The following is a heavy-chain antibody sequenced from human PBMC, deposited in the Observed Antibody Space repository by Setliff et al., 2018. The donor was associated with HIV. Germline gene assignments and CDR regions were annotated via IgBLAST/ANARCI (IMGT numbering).Heavy chain of an antibody. V-gene: IGHV4-59*01. CDR1: GAPLSSYY. Sequence: SETLSLTCTVSGAPLSSYYLNWIRQPPGKGLEWIGYIFYSGSPIYNSSLKSRVTISGDPSNNQLSLSLSSVTAADTAVYYCARPVSKYFYGMDVWGLGTTVTVSS. CDR3: ARPVSKYFYGMDV. CDR2: IFYSGSP. J-gene: IGHJ6*02.